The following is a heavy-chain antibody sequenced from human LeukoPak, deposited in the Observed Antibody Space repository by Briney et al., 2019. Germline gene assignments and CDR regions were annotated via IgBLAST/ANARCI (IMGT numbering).Heavy chain of an antibody. CDR1: GFTFTSYW. J-gene: IGHJ4*02. D-gene: IGHD3-10*01. V-gene: IGHV3-7*01. Sequence: PGGSLRLSCAASGFTFTSYWMSWVRQAPGKGLEWVANIKEDGSEKYYVDSVKGRFTISRDNAKNSVSPQMNSLRAEDTAVYYCARIYLKLASACWGQGTLVTVSS. CDR2: IKEDGSEK. CDR3: ARIYLKLASAC.